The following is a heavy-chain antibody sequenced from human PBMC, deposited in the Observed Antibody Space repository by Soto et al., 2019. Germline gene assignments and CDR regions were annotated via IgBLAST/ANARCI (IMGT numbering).Heavy chain of an antibody. Sequence: EVQLLESGGGLVQPGGSLRLSCAASGFAFTSSAMAWVRQAPGKGLQWVSAITVAGGGTYYADSVKGRFTISRDNSKNTLFLQMNSLSAEDTARYFCAKWPPSPKMGVTTHWGQGTLVSVSS. CDR3: AKWPPSPKMGVTTH. J-gene: IGHJ4*02. D-gene: IGHD1-26*01. CDR1: GFAFTSSA. CDR2: ITVAGGGT. V-gene: IGHV3-23*01.